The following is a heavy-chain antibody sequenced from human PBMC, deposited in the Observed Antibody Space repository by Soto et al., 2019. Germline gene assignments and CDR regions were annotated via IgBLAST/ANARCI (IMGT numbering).Heavy chain of an antibody. J-gene: IGHJ4*02. CDR1: GYSGTTGIYY. Sequence: PSCTQCLTCKVSGYSGTTGIYYWTWIRQSPGKGLEWIGYIYYSGSTNYNPSLESRATIFADKSGSHFSLNLTSVTADDTAVYYCVGRLTSIYNYFDSWGQGTQVTVSS. CDR2: IYYSGST. CDR3: VGRLTSIYNYFDS. V-gene: IGHV4-61*03. D-gene: IGHD2-8*01.